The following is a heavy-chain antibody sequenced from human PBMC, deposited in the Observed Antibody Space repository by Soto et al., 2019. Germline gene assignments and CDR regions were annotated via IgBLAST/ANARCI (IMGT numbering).Heavy chain of an antibody. J-gene: IGHJ6*02. CDR3: RSSTSCYDESCVDV. CDR2: LYHIGST. Sequence: LSLTCAVSGYSISSGNYWAWIRQPPGRGLEWIGSLYHIGSTHYNTSLKSRVTISVDTSKNNFSLELSSVTAADTAIYYCRSSTSCYDESCVDVWGQGTMVTVSS. V-gene: IGHV4-38-2*01. CDR1: GYSISSGNY. D-gene: IGHD2-2*01.